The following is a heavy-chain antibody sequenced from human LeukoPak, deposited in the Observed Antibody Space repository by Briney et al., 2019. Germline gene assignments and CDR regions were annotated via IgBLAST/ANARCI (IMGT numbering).Heavy chain of an antibody. V-gene: IGHV3-30*19. J-gene: IGHJ6*02. CDR1: GFTFSSYG. CDR3: ARCIVVIPVVRGGGYYGMDV. Sequence: PGGSLRLSCAASGFTFSSYGMHWVRQAPGKGLEWVAVISPDGSSENYADSVRGRFTISRDNAKKTLYLQLNSLRPEDTAVYYCARCIVVIPVVRGGGYYGMDVWGQGTTVTVSS. D-gene: IGHD2-2*01. CDR2: ISPDGSSE.